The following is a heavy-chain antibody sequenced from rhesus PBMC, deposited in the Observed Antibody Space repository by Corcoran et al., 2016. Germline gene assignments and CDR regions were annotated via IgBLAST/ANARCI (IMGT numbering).Heavy chain of an antibody. Sequence: QVQLVQSGAEIKQPGASVTLSCKASGYTFTSYYMHWVRQTPRQVLEGIGLISPYNGNKGYAQNSQGRVTITTDTSTSTGYMELSSLRSEDTAVYSCTRSIAAAGPLDSWGQGVVVTVSS. CDR1: GYTFTSYY. D-gene: IGHD6-31*01. CDR3: TRSIAAAGPLDS. V-gene: IGHV1-180*01. CDR2: ISPYNGNK. J-gene: IGHJ6*01.